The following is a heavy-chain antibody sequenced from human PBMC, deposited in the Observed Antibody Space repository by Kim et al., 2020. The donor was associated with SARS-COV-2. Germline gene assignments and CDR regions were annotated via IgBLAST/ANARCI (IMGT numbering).Heavy chain of an antibody. CDR1: GFTFSSYG. Sequence: GGSLRLSCAASGFTFSSYGMHWVRQAPGKGLEWVAVISYDGSNKYYADSVKGRFTISRDNSKNTLYLQMNSLRAEDTAVYYCARDARPLIRSGWYVPEYYYYGMDVWGQGTTVTVSS. J-gene: IGHJ6*02. V-gene: IGHV3-33*05. D-gene: IGHD6-19*01. CDR2: ISYDGSNK. CDR3: ARDARPLIRSGWYVPEYYYYGMDV.